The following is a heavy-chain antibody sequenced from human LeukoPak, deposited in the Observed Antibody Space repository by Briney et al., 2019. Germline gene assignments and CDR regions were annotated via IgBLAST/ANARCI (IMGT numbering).Heavy chain of an antibody. CDR3: AKDNSSGWYGDYYYYMDV. CDR1: GFTFSSYG. Sequence: GGSLRLSCAASGFTFSSYGMHWVRQAPGKGLEWVAFIRYDGSNKYYADSVKGRFTISRDNSKNTLYLQMNSLRAEDTAVYYCAKDNSSGWYGDYYYYMDVWGKGTTVTVSS. D-gene: IGHD6-19*01. J-gene: IGHJ6*03. CDR2: IRYDGSNK. V-gene: IGHV3-30*02.